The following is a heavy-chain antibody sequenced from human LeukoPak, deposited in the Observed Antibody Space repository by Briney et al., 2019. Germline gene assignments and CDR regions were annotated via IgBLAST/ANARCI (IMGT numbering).Heavy chain of an antibody. J-gene: IGHJ4*02. D-gene: IGHD3-3*01. CDR1: GLSFLSHS. Sequence: GGSLRLSCAASGLSFLSHSFHWVRQSPGKGLEWVAYIGTSSSTIYQAKSVKGRFSISRDNAKNSLFLQMDSLRVEDTAVYYCARDRGTFGVVDSWGQGTLVAVSS. V-gene: IGHV3-48*04. CDR3: ARDRGTFGVVDS. CDR2: IGTSSSTI.